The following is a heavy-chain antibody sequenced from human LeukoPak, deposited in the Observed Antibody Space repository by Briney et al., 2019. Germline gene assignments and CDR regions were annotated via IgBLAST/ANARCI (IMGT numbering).Heavy chain of an antibody. J-gene: IGHJ4*02. D-gene: IGHD5-12*01. CDR1: GFTFSSYA. CDR2: ISGSGGST. CDR3: AKDLQYSGYGTYYFDY. Sequence: SGGSLRLSCAASGFTFSSYAMSWVRQAPGKGLEWVSAISGSGGSTYYADSVKGRFTISRDNSKNTLYLQMNSLRAEDTAVYYCAKDLQYSGYGTYYFDYWGQGTLVTVSS. V-gene: IGHV3-23*01.